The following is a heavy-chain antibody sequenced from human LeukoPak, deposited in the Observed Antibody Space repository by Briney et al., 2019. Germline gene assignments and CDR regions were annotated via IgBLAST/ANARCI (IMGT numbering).Heavy chain of an antibody. Sequence: SAKVSCKASGDTFSSYAISWVRQAPGQGLEWMGGIIPIFGTANYAQKFQGRVTITADESTSTAYMELSSLRSEDTAVYYCARESGYGDYGPNIYYFDYWGQGTLVTVSS. CDR2: IIPIFGTA. V-gene: IGHV1-69*13. J-gene: IGHJ4*02. CDR1: GDTFSSYA. D-gene: IGHD4-17*01. CDR3: ARESGYGDYGPNIYYFDY.